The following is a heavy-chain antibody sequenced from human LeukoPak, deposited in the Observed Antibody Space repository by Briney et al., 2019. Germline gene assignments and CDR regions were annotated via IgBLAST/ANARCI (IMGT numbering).Heavy chain of an antibody. CDR3: AKNQDAGYSSSCLDY. J-gene: IGHJ4*02. CDR1: GFTFSNYG. V-gene: IGHV3-30*18. CDR2: ISYDGSNK. Sequence: AGRSLRLSCAASGFTFSNYGMHWVRQAPGKGLEWVAVISYDGSNKYYADSVKGQFTISRDNSKNTLYLQMNSLRAEDTAVYYCAKNQDAGYSSSCLDYWGQGTLVTVSS. D-gene: IGHD6-13*01.